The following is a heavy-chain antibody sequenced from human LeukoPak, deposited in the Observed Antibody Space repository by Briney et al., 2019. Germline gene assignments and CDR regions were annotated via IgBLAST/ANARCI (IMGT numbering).Heavy chain of an antibody. CDR2: ISYDGSNK. D-gene: IGHD6-13*01. J-gene: IGHJ4*02. CDR3: AKDGGSSSWYFDY. V-gene: IGHV3-30*18. CDR1: GFTFSIYW. Sequence: GGSLRLSCAASGFTFSIYWMPWVRQAPGKGLEWVAVISYDGSNKYYADSVKGRFTISRDNSKNTLYLQMNSLRAEDTAVYYCAKDGGSSSWYFDYWGQGTLVTVSS.